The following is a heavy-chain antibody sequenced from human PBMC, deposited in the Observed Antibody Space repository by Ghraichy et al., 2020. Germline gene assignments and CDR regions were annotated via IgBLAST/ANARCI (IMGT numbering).Heavy chain of an antibody. D-gene: IGHD1-20*01. CDR2: DYYSGST. V-gene: IGHV4-59*01. CDR1: GGSLTGYY. CDR3: ASLGITGASWFDP. J-gene: IGHJ5*02. Sequence: SEPLSLTCTVSGGSLTGYYWSWLRQSPEKGLECIRYDYYSGSTNYNPSLRSRVTISVDTSKTKFSLKLNSVTAADTAVYYCASLGITGASWFDPWGQGTLLTVSS.